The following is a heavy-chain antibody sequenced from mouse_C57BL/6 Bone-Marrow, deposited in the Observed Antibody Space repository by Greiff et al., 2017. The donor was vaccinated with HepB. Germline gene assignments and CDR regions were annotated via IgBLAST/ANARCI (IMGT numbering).Heavy chain of an antibody. Sequence: VQLQQPGAELVRPGASVTLSCKASGYTFTDYEMHWVKQTPVHGLEWIGAIDPETGGTAYNQKFKGKAILTADKSSSTAYMELRSLTSEDSAVYYCTRKGSTMITTVDYWGQGTTLTVSS. J-gene: IGHJ2*01. CDR1: GYTFTDYE. CDR2: IDPETGGT. D-gene: IGHD2-4*01. CDR3: TRKGSTMITTVDY. V-gene: IGHV1-15*01.